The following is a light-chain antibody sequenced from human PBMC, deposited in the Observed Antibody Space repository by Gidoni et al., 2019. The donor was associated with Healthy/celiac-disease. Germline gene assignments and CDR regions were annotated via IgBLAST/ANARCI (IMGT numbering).Light chain of an antibody. CDR3: QSADSSGTPNWV. V-gene: IGLV3-25*02. CDR1: AFPKQY. J-gene: IGLJ3*02. Sequence: SYELPQPPSVSVSPGQTARITCSGDAFPKQYAYWYQQKPVQAPVLVIYKDSERPSGIPERFSCSSSGTTVTLTISGVQAEDEADYYCQSADSSGTPNWVFGGGTKLTVL. CDR2: KDS.